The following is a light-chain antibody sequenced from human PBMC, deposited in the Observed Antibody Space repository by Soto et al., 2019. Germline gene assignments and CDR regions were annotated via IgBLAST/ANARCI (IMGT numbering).Light chain of an antibody. V-gene: IGKV3-11*01. CDR2: DAS. CDR1: QSVNTY. J-gene: IGKJ1*01. Sequence: EIVLTQSPATLSLSPGERATLSCRASQSVNTYLAWFQQRVGQPPRLLISDASSRATDIPARFSGSGSETDFTLTISSLEPEDFAVYYCQQRRSWPWTFGQGTKVEV. CDR3: QQRRSWPWT.